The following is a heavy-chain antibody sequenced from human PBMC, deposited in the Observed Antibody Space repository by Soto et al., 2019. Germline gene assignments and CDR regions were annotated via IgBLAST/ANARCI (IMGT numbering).Heavy chain of an antibody. Sequence: ASVKVSCKASGYTFTSYGISWVRQAPGQGLEWMGWISAYNGNTNYAQKLQGRVTMTTDTSTSTAYMELRSLRSDDTAVYYCVSGYCSGGSCLSRGWFPFDYWGQGTLVTVSS. V-gene: IGHV1-18*01. CDR2: ISAYNGNT. J-gene: IGHJ4*02. CDR1: GYTFTSYG. D-gene: IGHD2-15*01. CDR3: VSGYCSGGSCLSRGWFPFDY.